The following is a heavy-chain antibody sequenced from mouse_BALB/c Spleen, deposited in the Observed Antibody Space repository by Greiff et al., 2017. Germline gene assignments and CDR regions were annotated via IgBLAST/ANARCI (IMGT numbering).Heavy chain of an antibody. CDR3: ARVGYGYVGKDY. CDR1: GYSITSGYY. D-gene: IGHD1-2*01. Sequence: DVKLQESGPGLVKPSQSLSLTCSVTGYSITSGYYWNWIRQFPGNKLEWMGYISYDGSNNYNPSLKNRISITRDTSKNQFFLKLNSVTTEDTATYYCARVGYGYVGKDYWGQGTTLTVSS. J-gene: IGHJ2*01. CDR2: ISYDGSN. V-gene: IGHV3-6*02.